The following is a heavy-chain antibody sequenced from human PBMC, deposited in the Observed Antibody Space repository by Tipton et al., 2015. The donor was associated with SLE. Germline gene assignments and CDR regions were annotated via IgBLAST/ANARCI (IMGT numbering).Heavy chain of an antibody. CDR2: IYHSGST. D-gene: IGHD7-27*01. CDR3: ARLPTGAY. Sequence: TLSLTCAVSGYSISSGYYWGWIRQPPGKGLEWIGSIYHSGSTYYNPSLKSRVTISVDTSKNQFSLKLSSVTAADTAVYYCARLPTGAYWGQGTLVTASS. J-gene: IGHJ4*02. CDR1: GYSISSGYY. V-gene: IGHV4-38-2*01.